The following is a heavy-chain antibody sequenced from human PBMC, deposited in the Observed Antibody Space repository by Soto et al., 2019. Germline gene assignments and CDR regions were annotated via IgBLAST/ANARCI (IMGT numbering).Heavy chain of an antibody. CDR3: AASIFEYGSGRDFNRN. Sequence: ASETLSLTCTVSGASISSRSYYWGWIRQPPGKGLEWIGTIYFSGATYYNPSLKSRVTMSVDTSKNQFSLRLTSVTPTDTALYYCAASIFEYGSGRDFNRNWGQGTLVTVSS. J-gene: IGHJ4*02. CDR1: GASISSRSYY. D-gene: IGHD6-19*01. V-gene: IGHV4-39*01. CDR2: IYFSGAT.